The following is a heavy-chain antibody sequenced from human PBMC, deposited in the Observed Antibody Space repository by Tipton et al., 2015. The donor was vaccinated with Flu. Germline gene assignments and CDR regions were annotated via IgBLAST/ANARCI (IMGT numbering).Heavy chain of an antibody. V-gene: IGHV1-69*05. D-gene: IGHD4-17*01. J-gene: IGHJ4*02. CDR1: GGTFSSYA. Sequence: QSGPEVKKPGSSVKVSCKASGGTFSSYAISWVRQAPGQGLEWMGGIIPIFGTANYAQKLQGRVTMTTDTSTSTAYMELRSLRSDDTAVYYCARGTRRPTTVTTFFDYWGQGTLVTVSS. CDR3: ARGTRRPTTVTTFFDY. CDR2: IIPIFGTA.